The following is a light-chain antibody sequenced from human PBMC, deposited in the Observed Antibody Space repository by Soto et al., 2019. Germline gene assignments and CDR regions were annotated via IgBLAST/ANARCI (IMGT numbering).Light chain of an antibody. CDR1: QSVSSY. J-gene: IGKJ5*01. CDR2: DAS. CDR3: QQRSNWPPVT. Sequence: EIVLTQSPATLSLSPGERATLSCRASQSVSSYLAWYQQKPGQAPRLLIYDASNRATGIPARFSGRGSGTDFTLTISSLEPEDFAVYYCQQRSNWPPVTFGQGTRLVI. V-gene: IGKV3-11*01.